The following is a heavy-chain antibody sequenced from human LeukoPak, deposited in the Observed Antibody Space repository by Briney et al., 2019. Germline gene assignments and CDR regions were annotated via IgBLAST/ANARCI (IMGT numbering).Heavy chain of an antibody. CDR2: IYTSGST. CDR3: ARGGGDYGVYVDY. V-gene: IGHV4-61*02. CDR1: GGSISSGSYY. D-gene: IGHD4-17*01. J-gene: IGHJ4*02. Sequence: SETLSLTCTVSGGSISSGSYYWGWIRQPAGKGLEWIGRIYTSGSTNYNPSLKSRVTISVDTSKNQFSLKLSSVSAADTAVYYCARGGGDYGVYVDYWGQGTLVTVSS.